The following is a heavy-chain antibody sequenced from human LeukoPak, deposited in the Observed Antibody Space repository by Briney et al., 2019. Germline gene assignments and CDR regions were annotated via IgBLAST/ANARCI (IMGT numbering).Heavy chain of an antibody. CDR1: GFTFSTSS. V-gene: IGHV3-21*01. CDR3: ARGFSAAAGTGAFDM. D-gene: IGHD6-13*01. CDR2: ISSSSSYI. J-gene: IGHJ3*02. Sequence: KAGGSLRLSCAASGFTFSTSSINWVRQAPGKGLEWVSSISSSSSYIYYGDSVKGRFTISRDNAKNALYLQMNSLRAEDTAMYYCARGFSAAAGTGAFDMWGQGTMITVSS.